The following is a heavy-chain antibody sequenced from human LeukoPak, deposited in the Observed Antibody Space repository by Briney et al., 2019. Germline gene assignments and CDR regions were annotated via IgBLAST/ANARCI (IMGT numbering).Heavy chain of an antibody. CDR3: ARAPYGSATNSYYMDV. CDR1: GGSISSYH. Sequence: SETLSLTCTVSGGSISSYHWSWIRQPPGKGLEWIGFFYYSGSTNYNPSLKSRVTISVDTSKNQFSLHLSSVTAADTAVYYCARAPYGSATNSYYMDVWGKGTTVTVSS. D-gene: IGHD3-10*01. J-gene: IGHJ6*03. V-gene: IGHV4-59*01. CDR2: FYYSGST.